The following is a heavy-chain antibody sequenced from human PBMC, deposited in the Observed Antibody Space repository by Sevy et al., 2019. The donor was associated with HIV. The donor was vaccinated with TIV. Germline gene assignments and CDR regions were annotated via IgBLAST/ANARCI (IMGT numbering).Heavy chain of an antibody. CDR3: VRVRAFLLFGELPRYRFDS. V-gene: IGHV3-7*04. CDR1: GFTLSSYW. J-gene: IGHJ4*02. CDR2: IKQDGSDK. D-gene: IGHD3-10*01. Sequence: GGSLRLSCVASGFTLSSYWMSWVRQVPGQGLEWVADIKQDGSDKNYLDSVKGRFTISRDNGNKSLYLQMNNLRVEDTGLYSCVRVRAFLLFGELPRYRFDSWGQGTLLTVSS.